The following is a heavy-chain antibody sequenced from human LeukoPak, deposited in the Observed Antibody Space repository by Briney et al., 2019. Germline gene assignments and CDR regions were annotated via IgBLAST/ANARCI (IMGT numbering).Heavy chain of an antibody. D-gene: IGHD2-15*01. J-gene: IGHJ6*03. Sequence: TGGSLRLSCAASGFSLSTYAMSWVRQAPGGGLEWVSAISGSGGKTYHADSVKGRFTISKDNSENRLSLQMDSLRAEDTAVYFCAKDTTAWWYHRAYMNVWGKGTTVTVSS. CDR3: AKDTTAWWYHRAYMNV. V-gene: IGHV3-23*01. CDR1: GFSLSTYA. CDR2: ISGSGGKT.